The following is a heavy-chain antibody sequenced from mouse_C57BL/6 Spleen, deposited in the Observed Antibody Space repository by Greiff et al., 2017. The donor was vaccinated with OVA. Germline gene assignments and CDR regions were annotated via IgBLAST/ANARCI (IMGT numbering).Heavy chain of an antibody. CDR2: IDPSDSET. V-gene: IGHV1-52*01. CDR1: GYTFTSYW. Sequence: VQLQQPGAELVRPGSSVKLSCKASGYTFTSYWMHWVKQRPIQGLEWIGNIDPSDSETHYNQKFKDKATLTVDKSSSTAYMQLSSLTSEDSAVYYCARRVTNYYGSSYYWYFDVWGTGTTVTVSS. CDR3: ARRVTNYYGSSYYWYFDV. D-gene: IGHD1-1*01. J-gene: IGHJ1*03.